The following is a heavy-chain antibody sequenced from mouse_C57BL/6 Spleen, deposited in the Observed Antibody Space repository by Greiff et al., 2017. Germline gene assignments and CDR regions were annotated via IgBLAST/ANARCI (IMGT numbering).Heavy chain of an antibody. D-gene: IGHD1-3*01. CDR1: GYNINSYW. CDR3: ARVSGHYFDY. Sequence: QVQLQQPGAELVMPGASVKLSCTASGYNINSYWMHWVKQRPGQGLEWIGKIDPSDSDTKYNPKFKGKSTLTVYKSSSTAYMQLSSLTSEDSAIYYCARVSGHYFDYWGPGTTLTVSS. V-gene: IGHV1-69*01. J-gene: IGHJ2*01. CDR2: IDPSDSDT.